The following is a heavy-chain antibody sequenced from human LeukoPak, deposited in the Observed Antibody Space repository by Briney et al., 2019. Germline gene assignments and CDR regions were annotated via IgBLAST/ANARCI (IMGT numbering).Heavy chain of an antibody. J-gene: IGHJ4*02. CDR2: INPSGGST. D-gene: IGHD3-9*01. CDR3: ARECCYDILTGYYSLGHFDY. V-gene: IGHV1-46*01. Sequence: ASVKVSCKASGYTFTSYYMHWVRQAPGQGLEWMGIINPSGGSTSYAQKFQGRVTMTRDTSTSTVYMELSSLRSEDTAVYYYARECCYDILTGYYSLGHFDYWGQGTLVTVSS. CDR1: GYTFTSYY.